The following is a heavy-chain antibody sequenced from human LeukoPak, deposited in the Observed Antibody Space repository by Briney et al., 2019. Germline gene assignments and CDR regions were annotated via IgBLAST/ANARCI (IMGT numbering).Heavy chain of an antibody. CDR3: ARHLSYTSEWELLDY. V-gene: IGHV5-51*01. CDR1: GSSFTSYW. Sequence: GESLKISCKGSGSSFTSYWIGWVRPMPGKGLEWMGIIYPGDSDTRYSPSFQGQVTISADKSISTAYLQWSSLKASDTAMYYCARHLSYTSEWELLDYWGQGTLVTVSS. D-gene: IGHD1-26*01. CDR2: IYPGDSDT. J-gene: IGHJ4*02.